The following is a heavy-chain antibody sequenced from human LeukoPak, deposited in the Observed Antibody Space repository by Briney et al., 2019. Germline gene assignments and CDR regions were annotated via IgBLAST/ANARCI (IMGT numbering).Heavy chain of an antibody. D-gene: IGHD3-3*01. CDR1: GFTFSDAW. CDR3: TTDGGYDFWSGYYTLAYMDV. CDR2: IKSKTDGGTT. V-gene: IGHV3-15*01. J-gene: IGHJ6*03. Sequence: GGSLRLSCAASGFTFSDAWMSWVRQAPGKGLEWVGRIKSKTDGGTTDYAAPVKGRFTISRDDSKNTLYLQMNSLKTEDTAVYYCTTDGGYDFWSGYYTLAYMDVWGKGTTVTVSS.